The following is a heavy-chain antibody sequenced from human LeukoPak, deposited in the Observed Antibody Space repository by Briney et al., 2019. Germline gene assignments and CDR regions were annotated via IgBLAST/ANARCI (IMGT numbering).Heavy chain of an antibody. CDR2: ISWNSGSI. CDR3: AKDVAFSYSSGWYDY. CDR1: GFTFDDYA. Sequence: GGSLRLSCAASGFTFDDYAMHWVRQAPGKGLEWVSGISWNSGSIGYADSVKGRFTISRDNAKNSLYLQMNSLRAEDTALYYCAKDVAFSYSSGWYDYWGQGTLVTVSS. J-gene: IGHJ4*02. V-gene: IGHV3-9*01. D-gene: IGHD6-19*01.